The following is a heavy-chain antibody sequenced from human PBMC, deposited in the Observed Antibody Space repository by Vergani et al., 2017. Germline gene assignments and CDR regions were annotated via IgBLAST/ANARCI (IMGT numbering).Heavy chain of an antibody. V-gene: IGHV4-34*01. J-gene: IGHJ4*02. D-gene: IGHD6-6*01. CDR1: GGSLSGYY. CDR3: ARELRVAARTGYYFDY. Sequence: QVQLQQWGAGLLKPSETLSLTCAVYGGSLSGYYWSWIRQPPGKGLEWIGEINHSGNTNYNPSLKSRVTISVDTSKNQFSLKLSSVTAADTAVYYCARELRVAARTGYYFDYWGQGTLVTVSS. CDR2: INHSGNT.